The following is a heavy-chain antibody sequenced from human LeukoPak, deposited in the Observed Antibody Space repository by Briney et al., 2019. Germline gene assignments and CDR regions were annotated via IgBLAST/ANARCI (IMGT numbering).Heavy chain of an antibody. CDR1: GGSISRSSYY. J-gene: IGHJ3*02. CDR3: ARVEWFGELSPFDI. D-gene: IGHD3-10*01. CDR2: IYYSGST. V-gene: IGHV4-61*05. Sequence: SETLSLTCTVSGGSISRSSYYWGWIRQPPGEGLEWIGYIYYSGSTNYNPSLKSRVTISVDTSKNQFSLKLSSVTAADTAVYYCARVEWFGELSPFDIWGQGTMVTVSS.